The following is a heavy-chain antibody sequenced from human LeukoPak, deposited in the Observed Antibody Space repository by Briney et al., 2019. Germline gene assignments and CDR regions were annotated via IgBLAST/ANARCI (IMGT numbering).Heavy chain of an antibody. J-gene: IGHJ2*01. V-gene: IGHV3-64*01. D-gene: IGHD5-24*01. CDR3: ARFDRDGYAFWYFDL. CDR1: GFTFSNYA. Sequence: GGSLRLSCAASGFTFSNYAMQWVRQAPGKGLEYVAGIRSNGYTTYYANSVKGRFTISRDISRNTLYLQMGSLRVEDMAVYYCARFDRDGYAFWYFDLWGRGTLVTVSS. CDR2: IRSNGYTT.